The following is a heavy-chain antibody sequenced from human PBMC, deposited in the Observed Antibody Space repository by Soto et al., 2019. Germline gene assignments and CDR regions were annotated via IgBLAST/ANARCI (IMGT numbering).Heavy chain of an antibody. V-gene: IGHV3-23*01. D-gene: IGHD6-25*01. Sequence: PGGSLRLSCAASGFAFSSYAMSWVRQAPGKGLEWVSAISGSGGSTYYADSVKGRFTISRDNSKNTLYLQMNSLRSEDTAVYYCARDLEPATPTYYYYGMDVWGQGTTVTVSS. J-gene: IGHJ6*02. CDR3: ARDLEPATPTYYYYGMDV. CDR1: GFAFSSYA. CDR2: ISGSGGST.